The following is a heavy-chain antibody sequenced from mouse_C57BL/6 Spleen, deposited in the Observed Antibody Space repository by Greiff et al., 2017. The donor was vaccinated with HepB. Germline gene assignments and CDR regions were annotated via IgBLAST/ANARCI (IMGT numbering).Heavy chain of an antibody. CDR3: ARGGDYYGSPLYYAMDY. Sequence: QVQLKQSGAELVKPGASVKMSCKASGYTFTTYPIEWMKQNHGKSLEWIGNFHPYNDDTKYNEKFKGKATLTVEKSSSTVYLELSRLTSDDSAVYYCARGGDYYGSPLYYAMDYWGQGTSVTVSS. CDR2: FHPYNDDT. J-gene: IGHJ4*01. D-gene: IGHD1-1*01. V-gene: IGHV1-47*01. CDR1: GYTFTTYP.